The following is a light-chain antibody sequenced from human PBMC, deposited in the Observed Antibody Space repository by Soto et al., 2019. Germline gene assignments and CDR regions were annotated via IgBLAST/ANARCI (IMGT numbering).Light chain of an antibody. CDR2: AAS. Sequence: IQMSQSPSSLSASVGDRVTITCQARQGMSSYLAWYQQKPGKAPKLLIYAASTLQSGVPSRFSGSGSGTDFTLTISCLQSEDFATYYCQQYYSYPQTFGPATKVDIK. V-gene: IGKV1-8*01. CDR1: QGMSSY. CDR3: QQYYSYPQT. J-gene: IGKJ3*01.